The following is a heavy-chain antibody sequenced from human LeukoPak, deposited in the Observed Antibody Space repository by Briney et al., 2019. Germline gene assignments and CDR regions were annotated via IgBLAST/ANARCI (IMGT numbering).Heavy chain of an antibody. D-gene: IGHD1-26*01. Sequence: GGSLRLSCAGSEFTFSSYSMNWVRQAPGKGLEWVSSISGRSDDIYYADSVKGRFTISRDNSKNTFYLQMNSLRDEDTAVYYCAKDGMVGATTGLFYFDYWGQGILVTVSS. J-gene: IGHJ4*02. CDR2: ISGRSDDI. CDR1: EFTFSSYS. CDR3: AKDGMVGATTGLFYFDY. V-gene: IGHV3-21*01.